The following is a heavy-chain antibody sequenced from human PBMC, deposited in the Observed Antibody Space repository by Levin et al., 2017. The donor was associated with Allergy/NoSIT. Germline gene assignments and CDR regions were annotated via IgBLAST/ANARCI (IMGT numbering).Heavy chain of an antibody. J-gene: IGHJ4*02. Sequence: GGSLRLSCAASGFTFSSFAVHWVRQAPGKGLEWVAVISYDGTNKYYADSVKGRFTISRDNSKNTLYLQMNSLRAEDTAVYYCARSPTSYPGVVTNGFDYWGQGTLVTVSS. V-gene: IGHV3-30*04. CDR3: ARSPTSYPGVVTNGFDY. CDR2: ISYDGTNK. D-gene: IGHD2-2*01. CDR1: GFTFSSFA.